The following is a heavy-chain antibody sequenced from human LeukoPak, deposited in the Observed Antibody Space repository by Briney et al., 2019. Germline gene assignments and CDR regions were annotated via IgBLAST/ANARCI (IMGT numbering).Heavy chain of an antibody. D-gene: IGHD3-3*01. CDR3: ARGGGLRFLEWYLDY. CDR2: ISSSSTYI. V-gene: IGHV3-21*01. CDR1: RFTFSTYG. J-gene: IGHJ4*02. Sequence: GGSLRLSCAASRFTFSTYGMTWVRQAPGKGLEWVSSISSSSTYIYYSDSVKGRFTISRDNAKNSLYLQMNSLRAEDTAVYYCARGGGLRFLEWYLDYWGQGTLVTVSS.